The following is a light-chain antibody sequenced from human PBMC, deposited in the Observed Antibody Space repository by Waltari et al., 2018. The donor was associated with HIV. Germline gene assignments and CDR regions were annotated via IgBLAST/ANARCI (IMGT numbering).Light chain of an antibody. CDR1: QNIRDNF. CDR3: QQYAASPT. CDR2: AAS. Sequence: DILLTQTPGTLSLSPGQRATLSCWASQNIRDNFLAWYQQRPGQGPRLLMFAASSRAIGIPDRFSGSGSGTDFSLTIARLEPEDYGMYYCQQYAASPTFGNGTKVEVK. V-gene: IGKV3-20*01. J-gene: IGKJ1*01.